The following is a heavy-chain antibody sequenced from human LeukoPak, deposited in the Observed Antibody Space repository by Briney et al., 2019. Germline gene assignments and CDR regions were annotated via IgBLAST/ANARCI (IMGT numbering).Heavy chain of an antibody. J-gene: IGHJ4*02. CDR3: ARPQAGDGAFEL. CDR1: GYTFISYD. D-gene: IGHD3-16*01. Sequence: GASVKVSCTASGYTFISYDINWVRQAPGQGLEWMGWVNPNSGRTGYAQKFEGRVAMTTNTSIGTAYMQLRSLTSEDTAVYYCARPQAGDGAFELWGQGVLVTVSS. CDR2: VNPNSGRT. V-gene: IGHV1-8*01.